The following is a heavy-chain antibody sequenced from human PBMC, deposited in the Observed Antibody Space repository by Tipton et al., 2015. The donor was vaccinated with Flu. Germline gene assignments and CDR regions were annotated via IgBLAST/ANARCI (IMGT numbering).Heavy chain of an antibody. Sequence: QLVQSGGGLVQPGASLRLSCTASGFPFSSYSMNWVRQAPGKGLEWVASISRSSTYIYYADSVEGRFTISRDDARNSVYLQMNSLRADDTAAYYCVYWTGDYWGQGTLVTVSS. V-gene: IGHV3-21*01. CDR1: GFPFSSYS. J-gene: IGHJ4*02. CDR3: VYWTGDY. D-gene: IGHD1-1*01. CDR2: ISRSSTYI.